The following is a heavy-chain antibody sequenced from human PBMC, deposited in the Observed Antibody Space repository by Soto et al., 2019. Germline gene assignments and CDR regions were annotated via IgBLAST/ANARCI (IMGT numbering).Heavy chain of an antibody. V-gene: IGHV3-23*01. CDR1: GFTFCRYA. Sequence: GGALRLSFAASGFTFCRYALSWGRPAPGKGRELGSAFSGSGGSTYYADSVKGRFTISRDNSKNTLYLQMNSLRAEDTAVYYCAKDRRDYDYIWGSYRYTGRFYFDYWGQGTLVTVSS. CDR3: AKDRRDYDYIWGSYRYTGRFYFDY. CDR2: FSGSGGST. D-gene: IGHD3-16*02. J-gene: IGHJ4*02.